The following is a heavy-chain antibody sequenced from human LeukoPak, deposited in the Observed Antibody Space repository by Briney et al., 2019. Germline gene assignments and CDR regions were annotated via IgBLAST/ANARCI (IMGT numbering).Heavy chain of an antibody. CDR1: GGSISSYY. V-gene: IGHV4-59*01. J-gene: IGHJ3*02. D-gene: IGHD5-12*01. CDR2: IYYSGST. Sequence: SETLSLTCTVPGGSISSYYWSWIRQPPGKGLEWIGYIYYSGSTNYNPSLKSRVTISVDTSKNQFSLNLRSVTAADTAVYYCARGSVSGYDYHAFDIWGQGTMVTVSS. CDR3: ARGSVSGYDYHAFDI.